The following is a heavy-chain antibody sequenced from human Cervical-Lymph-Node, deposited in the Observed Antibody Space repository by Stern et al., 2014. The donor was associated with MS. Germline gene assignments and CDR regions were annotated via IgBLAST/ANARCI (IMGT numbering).Heavy chain of an antibody. D-gene: IGHD2-8*02. V-gene: IGHV3-20*01. CDR3: ARAFCTGGVCYSFPFYGMDV. CDR2: INWNGGST. J-gene: IGHJ6*02. CDR1: GFTFEDYG. Sequence: DVQLVESGGGVVRPGRSLRLSCAASGFTFEDYGMSWVRQAPGKGLAWVAAINWNGGSTGYAGSVQGRFTISRDNAKNSLYLQMNSLRAEDTALYHCARAFCTGGVCYSFPFYGMDVWGQGTTVTVSS.